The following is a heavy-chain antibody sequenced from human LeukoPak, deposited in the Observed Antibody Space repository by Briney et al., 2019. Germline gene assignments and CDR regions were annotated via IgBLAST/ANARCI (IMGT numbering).Heavy chain of an antibody. J-gene: IGHJ3*02. CDR2: IRSKAYGGTT. Sequence: GGSLRLSCAASGSTFSSYAMSWVRQAPGKGLEWVGFIRSKAYGGTTEYAASVKGRFTISRDDSKSIAYLQMNSLKTEDTAVYYCTRERRYCSSTSCYWSAFDIWGQGTMVTVSS. CDR1: GSTFSSYA. D-gene: IGHD2-2*01. V-gene: IGHV3-49*04. CDR3: TRERRYCSSTSCYWSAFDI.